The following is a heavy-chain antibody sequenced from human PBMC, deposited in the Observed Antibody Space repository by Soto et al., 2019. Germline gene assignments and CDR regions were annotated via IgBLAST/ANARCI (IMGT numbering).Heavy chain of an antibody. D-gene: IGHD3-22*01. CDR1: GGSISSYY. CDR3: ARTAYYDSSGYSPTYYYCGMDV. V-gene: IGHV4-59*01. J-gene: IGHJ6*02. Sequence: PSETLSLTCTVSGGSISSYYWSWIRQPPGKGLEWIGYIYYSGSTNYNPSLKSRVTISVDTSKNQFSLKLSSVTAADTAVYYCARTAYYDSSGYSPTYYYCGMDVWGQGTTVTVSS. CDR2: IYYSGST.